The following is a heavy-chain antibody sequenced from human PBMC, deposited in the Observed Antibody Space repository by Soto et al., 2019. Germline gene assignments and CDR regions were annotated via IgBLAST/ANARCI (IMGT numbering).Heavy chain of an antibody. CDR1: RGSSSSSSSY. Sequence: SEMLYLTCPVSRGSSSSSSSYWGWIRQPPGKGLEWIGSIYYSGSTYYNPSLKSRVTISVDTSKNQFSLKLSSVTAADTAVYYCATWYYGSGSYYKGGFDYWGQGTLVTGAS. D-gene: IGHD3-10*01. CDR2: IYYSGST. V-gene: IGHV4-39*01. J-gene: IGHJ4*02. CDR3: ATWYYGSGSYYKGGFDY.